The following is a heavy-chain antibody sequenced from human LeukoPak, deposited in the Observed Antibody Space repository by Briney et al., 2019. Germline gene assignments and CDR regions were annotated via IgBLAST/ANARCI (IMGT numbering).Heavy chain of an antibody. D-gene: IGHD2-15*01. J-gene: IGHJ4*02. V-gene: IGHV1-46*01. CDR2: INPSGGST. CDR3: ARDRCSGGSCYSLLDY. CDR1: GYTFTSYY. Sequence: ASVKVSCKASGYTFTSYYMHWVRQAPGQGLEWMGIINPSGGSTSYAQKFQGRVTMTRDTSTSTVYMELSSLRSEDTAVYYCARDRCSGGSCYSLLDYWGQGTLVTVSS.